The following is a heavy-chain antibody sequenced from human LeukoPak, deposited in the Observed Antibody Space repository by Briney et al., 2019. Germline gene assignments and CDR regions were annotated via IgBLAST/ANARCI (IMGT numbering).Heavy chain of an antibody. J-gene: IGHJ3*02. D-gene: IGHD3-10*01. CDR1: GGSISSYY. Sequence: SETLSLTCTVSGGSISSYYWSWIRQPPGKGLEWIGYIYYSGSTNYNPSLKSRVTISVDTSKNQFSLRLSSVTAADTAVYYCARHFPQKGGGITMVRGVRQPRGAFDIWGQGTMVTVSS. CDR2: IYYSGST. CDR3: ARHFPQKGGGITMVRGVRQPRGAFDI. V-gene: IGHV4-59*08.